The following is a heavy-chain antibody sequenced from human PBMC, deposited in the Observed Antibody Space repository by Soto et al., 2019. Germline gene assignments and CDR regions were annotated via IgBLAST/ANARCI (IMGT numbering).Heavy chain of an antibody. V-gene: IGHV4-30-4*01. D-gene: IGHD5-12*01. CDR2: IYYSGIT. J-gene: IGHJ4*02. CDR3: ARPRLNGGHDYSFDY. CDR1: GGSISSGDYF. Sequence: SSETLSLTCTVSGGSISSGDYFWSWIRQPPGKGLEWIGYIYYSGITDFNPSLRSRVTLAGDTSKNQFSLTLSSVTAADTAVYFCARPRLNGGHDYSFDYWGQGTLVTVSS.